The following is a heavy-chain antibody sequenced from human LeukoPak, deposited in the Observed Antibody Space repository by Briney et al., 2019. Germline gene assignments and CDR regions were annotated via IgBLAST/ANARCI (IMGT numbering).Heavy chain of an antibody. CDR1: GFTFDDYT. J-gene: IGHJ4*01. Sequence: GGSLRLSCAASGFTFDDYTMHWVRQAPGKGLEWVSLISWDGGSTYYADSVKGRFTISRDNAKNSLYLQMSSLRAEDTAVYYCARDGIEAGLYFDLWGQGTLVTVSS. D-gene: IGHD6-13*01. CDR2: ISWDGGST. CDR3: ARDGIEAGLYFDL. V-gene: IGHV3-43*01.